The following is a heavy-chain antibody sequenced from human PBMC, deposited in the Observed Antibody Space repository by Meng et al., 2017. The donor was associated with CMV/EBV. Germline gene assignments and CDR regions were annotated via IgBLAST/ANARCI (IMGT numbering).Heavy chain of an antibody. CDR2: IKQDGSEK. V-gene: IGHV3-7*01. CDR1: GFTFSSYW. J-gene: IGHJ3*02. D-gene: IGHD3-10*01. Sequence: GGSLRLSCAASGFTFSSYWMSWVRQAPGKGLEWVANIKQDGSEKYYVDSAKGRFTISRDNAKNSLYLQMNSLRAEDTAVYYCARGLRGPSLVRGVTHDAFDIWGQGTMVTVSS. CDR3: ARGLRGPSLVRGVTHDAFDI.